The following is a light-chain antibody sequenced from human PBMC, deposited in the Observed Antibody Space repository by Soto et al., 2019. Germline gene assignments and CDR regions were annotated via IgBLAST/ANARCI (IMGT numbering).Light chain of an antibody. J-gene: IGLJ1*01. Sequence: QSALTQPASVSGSPGQSITISCTGTISDIGGYEYVSWYQQHPGKAPRLMIYEVTYRPSGVSNRFSGSKSGSTASLTISGLQAEDEADYYCSSYTDSSNYVFGTGTKVTVL. V-gene: IGLV2-14*01. CDR2: EVT. CDR1: ISDIGGYEY. CDR3: SSYTDSSNYV.